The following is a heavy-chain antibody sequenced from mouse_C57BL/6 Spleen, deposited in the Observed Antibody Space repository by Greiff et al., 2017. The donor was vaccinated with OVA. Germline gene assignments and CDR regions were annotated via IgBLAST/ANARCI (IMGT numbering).Heavy chain of an antibody. V-gene: IGHV1-18*01. J-gene: IGHJ1*03. CDR1: GYTFTDYN. Sequence: VQLQQSGPELVKPGASVKIPCKASGYTFTDYNMDWVKQSHGKSLEWIGDINPNNGGTIYNQKFKGKATLTVDKSSSTAYMELRSLTSEDTAVYYCARTLGDGNYGYFDVWGTGTTVTVSS. CDR2: INPNNGGT. D-gene: IGHD2-1*01. CDR3: ARTLGDGNYGYFDV.